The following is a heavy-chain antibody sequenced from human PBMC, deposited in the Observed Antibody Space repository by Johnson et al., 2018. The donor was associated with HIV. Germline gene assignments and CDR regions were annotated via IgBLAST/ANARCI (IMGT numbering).Heavy chain of an antibody. CDR3: AKEALGGMLWWWLLFVAFDI. CDR1: GFTFDDYG. CDR2: ISYDGSNK. J-gene: IGHJ3*02. V-gene: IGHV3-30*18. D-gene: IGHD2-21*01. Sequence: QVQLVESGGGLVQPGGSLRLSCAASGFTFDDYGMSWVRQAPGKGLEWVAVISYDGSNKYYADSVKVRFTISRDNSKNTLYLQMNSLRAEDTAVYYCAKEALGGMLWWWLLFVAFDILSQGTMVTVSS.